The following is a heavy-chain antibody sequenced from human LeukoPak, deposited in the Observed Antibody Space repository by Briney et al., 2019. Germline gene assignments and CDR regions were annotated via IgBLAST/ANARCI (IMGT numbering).Heavy chain of an antibody. J-gene: IGHJ2*01. CDR2: IYSGGAT. D-gene: IGHD6-13*01. CDR1: GFTVSSNY. V-gene: IGHV3-53*01. Sequence: GGSLRLSCAASGFTVSSNYMSWVRQAPGKGLEWVSVIYSGGATYYADSVKGRFIISRDNSKNTLYLQMNSLGAEDTAVYYCARATGSSWAARYFDLWGRGTLVTVSS. CDR3: ARATGSSWAARYFDL.